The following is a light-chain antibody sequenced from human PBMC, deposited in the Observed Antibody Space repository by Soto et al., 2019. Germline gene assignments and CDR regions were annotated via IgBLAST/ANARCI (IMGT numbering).Light chain of an antibody. CDR1: SSDVGGYNY. Sequence: QSALTQPPSASGSPGQSVTISCTGTSSDVGGYNYVSWYQQHPGKASKLMIYEVSKRPSGVPDRFSGSKSGNTASLTVSGLQAEDEADYYCSSYAASNNFVFGTGTKVTVL. CDR3: SSYAASNNFV. V-gene: IGLV2-8*01. CDR2: EVS. J-gene: IGLJ1*01.